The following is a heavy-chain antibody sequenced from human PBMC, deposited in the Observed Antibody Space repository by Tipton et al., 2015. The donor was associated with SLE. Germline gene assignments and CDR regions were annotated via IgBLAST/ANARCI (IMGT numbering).Heavy chain of an antibody. CDR1: GYTFTTYG. J-gene: IGHJ4*02. V-gene: IGHV1-18*01. CDR2: ISTYNGNT. Sequence: QLVQSGVEVKKPGASVRVSCKASGYTFTTYGISWVRQAPGQGLEWMGWISTYNGNTNYAQKLQGRVTMTTDTSTSTAYMELRSLRSDDTAVYYCARYSLGELSLGYWGQGTLVTVSS. CDR3: ARYSLGELSLGY. D-gene: IGHD3-16*02.